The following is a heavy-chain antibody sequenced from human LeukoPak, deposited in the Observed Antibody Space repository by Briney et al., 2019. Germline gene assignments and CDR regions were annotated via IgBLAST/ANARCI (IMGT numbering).Heavy chain of an antibody. CDR1: GGSFSGYY. D-gene: IGHD3-10*01. Sequence: SETLSLTCAVYGGSFSGYYWSWIRQPPGKGLEWIGEINHSGSTNYNPSLKSRVTISVDTSKKQFSLKLSSVTAADTAVYYCARHMMALYGSGSVDYWGRGTLVTVSS. V-gene: IGHV4-34*01. CDR3: ARHMMALYGSGSVDY. J-gene: IGHJ4*02. CDR2: INHSGST.